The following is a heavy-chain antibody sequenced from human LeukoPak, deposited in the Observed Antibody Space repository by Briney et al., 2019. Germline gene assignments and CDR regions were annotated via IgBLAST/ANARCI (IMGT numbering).Heavy chain of an antibody. Sequence: SETPSLTCTVSGVSISSYYWSWLRQPAGKGLEWIGRIYTSGSTNYNPSLKSRVTMSVDTSKNQFSLKLSSVTAADTAVYYCARATSGHPYYYYMDVWGKGTTVTVSS. CDR3: ARATSGHPYYYYMDV. CDR2: IYTSGST. CDR1: GVSISSYY. V-gene: IGHV4-4*07. J-gene: IGHJ6*03.